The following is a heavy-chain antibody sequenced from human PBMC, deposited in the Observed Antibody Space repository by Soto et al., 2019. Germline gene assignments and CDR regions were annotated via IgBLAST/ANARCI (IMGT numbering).Heavy chain of an antibody. J-gene: IGHJ4*02. CDR3: ARAMGYCSGGSCYSFDY. V-gene: IGHV1-69*06. Sequence: QVQLVQSGAEVKKPGSSVKVSCKASGGTFSSYAISWVRQAPGQGLEWMGGIIPIFGTANYAQKFQGRVTITADKSKSTAYMELSSLRSEDTAVYYCARAMGYCSGGSCYSFDYWGQGTLVTVSS. CDR1: GGTFSSYA. D-gene: IGHD2-15*01. CDR2: IIPIFGTA.